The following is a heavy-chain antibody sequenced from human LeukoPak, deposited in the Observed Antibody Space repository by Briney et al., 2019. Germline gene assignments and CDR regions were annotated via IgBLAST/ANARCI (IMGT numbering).Heavy chain of an antibody. CDR1: GYSFTNSW. D-gene: IGHD6-6*01. V-gene: IGHV5-51*01. CDR3: ARLVTSSSSSCFDY. CDR2: IYPGDSDT. J-gene: IGHJ4*02. Sequence: GESLKISCKGSGYSFTNSWIGWVRQMPGKGLEWMAIIYPGDSDTRYSPSFQGQVTLSADKSSSAAYLQWSSLKASDTAMYYCARLVTSSSSSCFDYWGQGTLVTVSS.